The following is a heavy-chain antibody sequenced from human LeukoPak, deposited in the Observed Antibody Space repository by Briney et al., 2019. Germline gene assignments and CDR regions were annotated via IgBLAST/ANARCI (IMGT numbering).Heavy chain of an antibody. Sequence: GGSLRLSCVVSGVSLSSHGMHWVRKAPGKGLEWLTFTWSDGRSEYYADSVKGRFTVSRDNSKNTVYLQINSLRVEDTAVYYCARDRGNDYFDSWGQGTLVTVSS. J-gene: IGHJ4*02. V-gene: IGHV3-33*01. CDR3: ARDRGNDYFDS. CDR1: GVSLSSHG. CDR2: TWSDGRSE.